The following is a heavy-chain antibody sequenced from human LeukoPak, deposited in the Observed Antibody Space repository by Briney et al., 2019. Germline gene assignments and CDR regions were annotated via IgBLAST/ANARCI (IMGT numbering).Heavy chain of an antibody. Sequence: GGSLRLSCAAFGFTFSSYGMHWVRQAPGKGLEWVAFIRYDGSNKYYADSVKGRFTISRDNSKNTLYLQMNSLRAEDTAVYYCAKEKGITMVLWFDPWGQGTLVTVSS. CDR1: GFTFSSYG. J-gene: IGHJ5*02. V-gene: IGHV3-30*02. D-gene: IGHD3-10*01. CDR2: IRYDGSNK. CDR3: AKEKGITMVLWFDP.